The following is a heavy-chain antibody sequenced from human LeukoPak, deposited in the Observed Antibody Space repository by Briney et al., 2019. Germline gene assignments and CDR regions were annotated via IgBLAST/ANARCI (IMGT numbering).Heavy chain of an antibody. CDR3: ARDPYYYDSSGYYYGMDV. CDR2: ISYDGSNK. D-gene: IGHD3-22*01. Sequence: SGGSLRLSCAASGFTFSSYGMHWVRQAPGKGLEWVAVISYDGSNKYYADSVKGRFTISRDNSKNTLYLQMNSLRAEDTAVYYCARDPYYYDSSGYYYGMDVWGQGTTVTVSS. CDR1: GFTFSSYG. V-gene: IGHV3-30*03. J-gene: IGHJ6*02.